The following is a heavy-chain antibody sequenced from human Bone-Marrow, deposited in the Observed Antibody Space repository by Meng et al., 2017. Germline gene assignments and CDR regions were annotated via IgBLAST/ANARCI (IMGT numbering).Heavy chain of an antibody. CDR1: GGSISRSNW. V-gene: IGHV4-4*02. J-gene: IGHJ4*02. CDR2: IYHSGIT. D-gene: IGHD1-14*01. CDR3: ARDPTGGEDHQRV. Sequence: QVLLQESGPGRVKPSGTLSRTCAVSGGSISRSNWWSWVRQPPGKGLEWIGKIYHSGITIYNPSLKSRVTMSVDNSKNQFSLKLNSMTAADTAVYYCARDPTGGEDHQRVWGQGNLVTVSS.